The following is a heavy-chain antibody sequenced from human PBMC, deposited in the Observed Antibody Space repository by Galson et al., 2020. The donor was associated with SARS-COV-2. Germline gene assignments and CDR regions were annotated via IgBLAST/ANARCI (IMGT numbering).Heavy chain of an antibody. D-gene: IGHD3-10*01. CDR3: ARDSGTAARHVYY. CDR1: GFTFNSYF. J-gene: IGHJ4*02. V-gene: IGHV3-21*01. CDR2: ISTSGTYI. Sequence: GESLKISCVASGFTFNSYFMNWVRQAPGKGLEWVSVISTSGTYIYYADSVKGRFTISRDNTKNSLYLEMNSLRAEDTAVYYCARDSGTAARHVYYWGQGTLGSVSS.